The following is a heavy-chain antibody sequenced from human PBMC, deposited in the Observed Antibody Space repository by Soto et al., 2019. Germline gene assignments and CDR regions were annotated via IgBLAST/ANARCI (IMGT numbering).Heavy chain of an antibody. V-gene: IGHV3-30-3*01. J-gene: IGHJ6*02. D-gene: IGHD2-2*01. CDR1: GFTFSSYA. Sequence: GGSLRLSCAASGFTFSSYAMHWVRQAPGKGLEWVAVISYDGSNKYYADSVKGRFTISRDNSKNTLYLQMNSLRAEDTAAYYCARGYCSSTSCYLLEDYYYGMDVWGQGTTVTVSS. CDR3: ARGYCSSTSCYLLEDYYYGMDV. CDR2: ISYDGSNK.